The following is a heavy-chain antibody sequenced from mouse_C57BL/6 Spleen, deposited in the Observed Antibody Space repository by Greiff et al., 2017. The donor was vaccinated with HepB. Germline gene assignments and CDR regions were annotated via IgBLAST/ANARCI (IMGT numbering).Heavy chain of an antibody. CDR2: INPYNGGT. D-gene: IGHD1-3*01. Sequence: DVQLQESGPVLVKPGASVKMSCKASGYTFTDYYMNWVKQSHGKSLEWIGVINPYNGGTSYNQKFKGKATLTVDKSSSTAYMELNSLTSEDSAVYYCAREGGFNNAGFAYWGQGTLVTVSA. CDR1: GYTFTDYY. V-gene: IGHV1-19*01. J-gene: IGHJ3*01. CDR3: AREGGFNNAGFAY.